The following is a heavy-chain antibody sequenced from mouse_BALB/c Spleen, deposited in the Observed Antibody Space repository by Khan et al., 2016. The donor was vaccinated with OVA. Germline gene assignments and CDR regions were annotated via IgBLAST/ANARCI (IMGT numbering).Heavy chain of an antibody. Sequence: EVKLVESGGGLVQPGGSRKLSCAASGFTFSSFGMHWVRQAPKKGLEWVEYISSGSSTIYYVDTVKGRFTISRDNPKNTLFLQMTSLSSEDTAMYYCARSGGNFHWYFDVWGAGTSVTVSS. V-gene: IGHV5-17*02. CDR3: ARSGGNFHWYFDV. CDR1: GFTFSSFG. J-gene: IGHJ1*01. CDR2: ISSGSSTI. D-gene: IGHD2-1*01.